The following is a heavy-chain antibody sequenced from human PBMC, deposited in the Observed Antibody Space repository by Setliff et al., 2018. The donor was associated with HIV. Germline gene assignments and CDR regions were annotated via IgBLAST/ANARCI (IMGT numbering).Heavy chain of an antibody. V-gene: IGHV4-31*03. CDR2: IYYSGST. CDR1: GVSMTSGGYY. Sequence: PSETLSLTCTVSGVSMTSGGYYWSWIRQLPGKGLEWIGYIYYSGSTYYNPSLKSRVTISVDMSKSQFYLKLNSVNASDTATYYFVRDDRSGYSFDHWGQGTLVTVSS. J-gene: IGHJ4*02. CDR3: VRDDRSGYSFDH. D-gene: IGHD3-3*01.